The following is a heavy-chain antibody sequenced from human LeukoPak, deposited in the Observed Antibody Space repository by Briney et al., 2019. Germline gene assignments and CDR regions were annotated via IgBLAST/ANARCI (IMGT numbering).Heavy chain of an antibody. Sequence: GASVKVSCKASGYTFTSYGISRVRQAPGQGLEWMGWISAYNGNTNYAQKLQGRVTMTTDTSTSTAYMELRSLRSDDTAVYYCARDGCSSTSCYYYYYYGMDVWGQGTTVTVSS. CDR2: ISAYNGNT. V-gene: IGHV1-18*01. J-gene: IGHJ6*02. CDR3: ARDGCSSTSCYYYYYYGMDV. D-gene: IGHD2-2*01. CDR1: GYTFTSYG.